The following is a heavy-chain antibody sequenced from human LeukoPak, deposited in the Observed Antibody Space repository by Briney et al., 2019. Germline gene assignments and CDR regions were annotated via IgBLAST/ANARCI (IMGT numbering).Heavy chain of an antibody. J-gene: IGHJ4*02. CDR1: GFTFNTYA. D-gene: IGHD2-15*01. Sequence: GGSLRLSCAASGFTFNTYAMSWVRQAPGKGLEWVSAISGSGGNTYYADSVKGRFTISRDNSKNTVYLQMNSLRAEDTAVYYCAKPGCSGGSCGYFDYWGQGTLVTVSS. V-gene: IGHV3-23*01. CDR3: AKPGCSGGSCGYFDY. CDR2: ISGSGGNT.